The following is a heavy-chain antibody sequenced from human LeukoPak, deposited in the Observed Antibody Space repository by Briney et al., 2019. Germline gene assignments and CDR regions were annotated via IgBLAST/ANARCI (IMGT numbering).Heavy chain of an antibody. D-gene: IGHD4-17*01. Sequence: GGSLRLSCAASGLTFSSYAMSWVRQAPGKGLEWVSAIRGSGGSTYYADSVKGRFTISRDNSKNTLYLQMNSLRAEDTAVYYCAKDRTGQHGDYGVGIFDYWGQGTLVTVSS. J-gene: IGHJ4*02. CDR3: AKDRTGQHGDYGVGIFDY. CDR1: GLTFSSYA. V-gene: IGHV3-23*01. CDR2: IRGSGGST.